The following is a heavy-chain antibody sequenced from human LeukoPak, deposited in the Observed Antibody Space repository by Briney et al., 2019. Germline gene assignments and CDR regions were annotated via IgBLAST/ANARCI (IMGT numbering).Heavy chain of an antibody. CDR2: IYYSGST. J-gene: IGHJ3*02. V-gene: IGHV4-39*01. D-gene: IGHD5-18*01. Sequence: RTSETLSLTCTVSGGSISSSSYYWGWLRQPPGKGLEWIGSIYYSGSTYYNPSLKSRVTISVDTSKNQFSLKLSSVTAADTAVYYCARQRRGYSYGYLPGRFDIWGQGTMVTVSS. CDR3: ARQRRGYSYGYLPGRFDI. CDR1: GGSISSSSYY.